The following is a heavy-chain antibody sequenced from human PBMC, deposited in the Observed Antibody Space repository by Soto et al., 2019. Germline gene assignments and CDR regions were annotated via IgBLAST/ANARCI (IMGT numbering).Heavy chain of an antibody. Sequence: EVHLLQSGGGLIQRGGSRRLSCGASGLTFSSFAMTWVRRAPGKGLEWVATINDYDGRTYYADSVKGRFTISRDNSKNTLYLQMNSLRAEDTAVYFCAKLGKGIYYDMDVCGKGTTVTVSS. CDR2: INDYDGRT. V-gene: IGHV3-23*01. J-gene: IGHJ6*03. D-gene: IGHD7-27*01. CDR3: AKLGKGIYYDMDV. CDR1: GLTFSSFA.